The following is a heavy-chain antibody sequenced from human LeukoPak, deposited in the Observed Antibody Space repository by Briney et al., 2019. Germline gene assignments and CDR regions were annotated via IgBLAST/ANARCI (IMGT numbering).Heavy chain of an antibody. J-gene: IGHJ4*02. Sequence: GGSLRLSCAASGVTFGDYAMHWVRQAPGKGLEWVSLISGDGGSTNYADSVKGRVTISRDNSKNSLYLQMDSLRTEDTALYYCAKMRRYCRSTNCYSYFDYWGQGTLVTVSS. CDR3: AKMRRYCRSTNCYSYFDY. V-gene: IGHV3-43*02. CDR2: ISGDGGST. D-gene: IGHD2-2*01. CDR1: GVTFGDYA.